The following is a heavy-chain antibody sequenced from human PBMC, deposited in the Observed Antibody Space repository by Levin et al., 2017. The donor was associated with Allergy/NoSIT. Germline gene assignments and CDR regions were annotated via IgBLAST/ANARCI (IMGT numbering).Heavy chain of an antibody. Sequence: TSETLSLTCAGSGFTFSRFAMSWVRQAPGKGLEWVASINNGGNPYYADSVMGRFTISRDTSKGTLDLQMDSLRAEDSAVYYCAKDHESTGWPTFASWGQGSLVTVSS. J-gene: IGHJ4*02. CDR3: AKDHESTGWPTFAS. V-gene: IGHV3-23*01. CDR1: GFTFSRFA. D-gene: IGHD2-8*02. CDR2: INNGGNP.